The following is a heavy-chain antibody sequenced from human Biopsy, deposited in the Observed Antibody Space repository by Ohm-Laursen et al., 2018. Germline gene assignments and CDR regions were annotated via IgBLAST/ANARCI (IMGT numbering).Heavy chain of an antibody. CDR1: GFTFSSHA. Sequence: SLRLSCAAFGFTFSSHAMSWVRQAPGKGLECVSVINGSGGSTYYADPVKGRFTVSRDNSQNTLYLQMNSLRAEDTAIYYCAKGRVGNSGSLDIWGHGTMVTVSS. D-gene: IGHD1-1*01. V-gene: IGHV3-23*01. CDR3: AKGRVGNSGSLDI. J-gene: IGHJ3*02. CDR2: INGSGGST.